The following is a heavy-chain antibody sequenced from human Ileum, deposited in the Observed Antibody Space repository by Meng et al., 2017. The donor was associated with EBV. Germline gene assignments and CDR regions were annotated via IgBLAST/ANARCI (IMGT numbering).Heavy chain of an antibody. CDR1: GYSFTSSA. CDR3: ARGHQTYHDY. V-gene: IGHV1-3*01. Sequence: VLLGHVGSEVKKPGASVKVSCKASGYSFTSSAIHWVRQAPGQRLEWMGWVHAGNGDTKYSQNFQDRLTIARDTSANTAYMDLSSLRSEDTAVYYCARGHQTYHDYWGQGTLVTVSS. CDR2: VHAGNGDT. D-gene: IGHD2-2*01. J-gene: IGHJ4*02.